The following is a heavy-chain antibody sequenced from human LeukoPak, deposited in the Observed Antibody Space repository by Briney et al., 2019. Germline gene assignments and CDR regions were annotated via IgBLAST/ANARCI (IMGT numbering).Heavy chain of an antibody. CDR3: ARSGYSYGWDFEY. V-gene: IGHV3-11*04. Sequence: GGSLRLSCEVSGFTFSDYYINWIRQAPGKGLEWISYISSTGSSVQYADSVKGRFTISRDNSKNTLYLHMNSLRAEDTAVYYCARSGYSYGWDFEYWGQGTLVIVSS. CDR1: GFTFSDYY. J-gene: IGHJ4*02. D-gene: IGHD5-18*01. CDR2: ISSTGSSV.